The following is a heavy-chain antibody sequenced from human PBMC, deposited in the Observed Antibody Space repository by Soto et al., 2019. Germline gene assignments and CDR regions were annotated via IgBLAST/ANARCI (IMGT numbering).Heavy chain of an antibody. CDR1: GFTFSNYG. V-gene: IGHV3-30*18. D-gene: IGHD3-22*01. J-gene: IGHJ4*02. Sequence: GGSLRLSCAASGFTFSNYGMHWVRQAPGKGLEWVAVISYDGSNKYYADSVKGRFTISRDNSKNTLYLQMNSLRAEDTAVYYCAKDGILDSSGHYYYFDYWGRGTRVTVS. CDR3: AKDGILDSSGHYYYFDY. CDR2: ISYDGSNK.